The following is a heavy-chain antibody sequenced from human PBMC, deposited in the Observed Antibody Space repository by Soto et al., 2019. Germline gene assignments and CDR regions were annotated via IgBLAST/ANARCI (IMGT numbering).Heavy chain of an antibody. V-gene: IGHV1-69*12. D-gene: IGHD3-9*01. CDR1: GGTFSSYA. CDR2: IIPIFGTA. J-gene: IGHJ4*02. CDR3: AREPKYYDILTGSFDY. Sequence: QVQLVQSGAEVKKPGSSVKVSCKASGGTFSSYAISWVRQAPGQGLEWMGGIIPIFGTANYAQKFQGRVTITAEESTSTAYMELSSLRSEDTAVYYCAREPKYYDILTGSFDYWGQGTLVTVSS.